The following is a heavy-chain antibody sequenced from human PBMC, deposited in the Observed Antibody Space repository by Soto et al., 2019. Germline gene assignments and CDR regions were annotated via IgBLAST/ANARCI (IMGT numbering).Heavy chain of an antibody. J-gene: IGHJ4*02. CDR3: GRHRRETGTCAQTLDY. V-gene: IGHV4-39*01. CDR1: GGSIFDNNYY. Sequence: SETLSLTCTVSGGSIFDNNYYWAWIRQPPGRGLEWIGSTSYGSFSYHNPSLKSRVTISIDTSKSHLSLKLTSVTATDTAVYYCGRHRRETGTCAQTLDYWGQGSLVTVSS. D-gene: IGHD1-1*01. CDR2: TSYGSFS.